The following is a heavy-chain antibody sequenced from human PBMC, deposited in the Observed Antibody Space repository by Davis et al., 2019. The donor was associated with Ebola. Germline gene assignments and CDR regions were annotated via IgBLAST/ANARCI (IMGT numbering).Heavy chain of an antibody. CDR2: IYYSGST. J-gene: IGHJ5*02. CDR1: GGSVSSGSYY. D-gene: IGHD2-15*01. CDR3: ARDTRGWGGSHSGFDP. Sequence: PSETLSLTCTVSGGSVSSGSYYWSWIRQPPGKGLEWIWYIYYSGSTNYNPSLKSRVTISVDTSKNQFSLKLSSVTAADTAVYYCARDTRGWGGSHSGFDPWGQGTLVTVSS. V-gene: IGHV4-61*01.